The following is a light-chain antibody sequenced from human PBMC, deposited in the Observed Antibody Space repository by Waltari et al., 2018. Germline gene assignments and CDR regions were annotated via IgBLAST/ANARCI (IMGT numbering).Light chain of an antibody. J-gene: IGKJ1*01. V-gene: IGKV2-28*01. CDR1: QSLQHYTGYPF. CDR3: MQALENPPT. CDR2: LAS. Sequence: DIVMTQSPLSLAVTPGEAASISCRSSQSLQHYTGYPFLDWYVQKPGQSPQLLISLASNRASGVPDRFTGSGSGTYFTLKISRVGADDVGVYYCMQALENPPTFGQGTKVEIK.